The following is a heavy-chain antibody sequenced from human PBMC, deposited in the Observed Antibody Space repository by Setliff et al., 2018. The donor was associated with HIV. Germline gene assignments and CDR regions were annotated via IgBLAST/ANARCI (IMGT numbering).Heavy chain of an antibody. Sequence: GGSLRLSCGASGFTFGNYWMTWVRQAPGRGLECVANIKEDGSEKYYVDSVKGRFTISRDNAKNTLYLQMNSLRAEDTAVYYCAREKGATMVRGLDYWGQGSLVTVSS. CDR2: IKEDGSEK. CDR3: AREKGATMVRGLDY. V-gene: IGHV3-7*01. D-gene: IGHD3-10*01. CDR1: GFTFGNYW. J-gene: IGHJ4*02.